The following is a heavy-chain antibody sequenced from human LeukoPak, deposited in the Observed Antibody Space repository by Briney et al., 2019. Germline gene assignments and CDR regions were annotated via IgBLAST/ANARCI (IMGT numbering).Heavy chain of an antibody. Sequence: PGGSLRLSCAASGSTFSSYGMHWVRQAPGKGLEWVAVMSYDGSNKYYADSVKGRFTISRDNSKNTLYLQMNSLRAEDTAVYYCAKAWYYYDSGNFDYWGQGTLVTVSS. V-gene: IGHV3-30*18. D-gene: IGHD3-22*01. CDR1: GSTFSSYG. CDR3: AKAWYYYDSGNFDY. J-gene: IGHJ4*02. CDR2: MSYDGSNK.